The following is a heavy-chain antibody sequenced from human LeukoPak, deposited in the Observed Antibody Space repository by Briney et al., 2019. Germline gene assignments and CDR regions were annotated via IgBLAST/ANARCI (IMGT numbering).Heavy chain of an antibody. CDR2: IDTEGSTT. Sequence: GGSLRLSCAASGFSFSRYWMHWVRQAPGKGLVWVSYIDTEGSTTSYADSVKGRFTISRDNAKNTLYLQMNSLRAEDTAMYYCAREGSYLNTGASYYLHWFDPWGREPWSPSPQ. CDR1: GFSFSRYW. J-gene: IGHJ5*02. V-gene: IGHV3-74*01. D-gene: IGHD2-8*02. CDR3: AREGSYLNTGASYYLHWFDP.